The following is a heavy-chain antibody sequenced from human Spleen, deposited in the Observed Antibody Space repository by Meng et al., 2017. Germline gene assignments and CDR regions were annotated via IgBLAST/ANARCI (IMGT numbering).Heavy chain of an antibody. J-gene: IGHJ4*02. CDR2: ISVSGGIT. CDR1: GFTFTTYW. V-gene: IGHV3-23*01. Sequence: GESLKISCAASGFTFTTYWMHWVRQAPGKGLEWVSLISVSGGITYYADSVKGRFTISRDNSKNTLYLQMNSLRAEDTAVYYCATKTTELDNWGQGTQVTVSS. CDR3: ATKTTELDN. D-gene: IGHD1-1*01.